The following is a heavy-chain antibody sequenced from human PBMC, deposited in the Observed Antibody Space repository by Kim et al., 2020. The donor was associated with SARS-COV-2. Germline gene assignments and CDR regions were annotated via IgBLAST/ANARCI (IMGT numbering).Heavy chain of an antibody. CDR1: GYSFSYYG. CDR3: APYYDSNSYRGQWD. CDR2: ISSNSGHT. Sequence: ASVKVSCKASGYSFSYYGLVWARQAPGQGLEWMGWISSNSGHTKYAQNVQGRVTLTTDTSTNTGYMELSSLRSDDTAVYYCAPYYDSNSYRGQWDWGQGTPVTVSS. J-gene: IGHJ4*01. D-gene: IGHD3-22*01. V-gene: IGHV1-18*01.